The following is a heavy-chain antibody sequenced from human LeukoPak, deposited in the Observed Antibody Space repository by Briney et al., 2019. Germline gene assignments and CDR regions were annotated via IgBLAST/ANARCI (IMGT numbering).Heavy chain of an antibody. D-gene: IGHD6-6*01. CDR2: ISGSGGST. J-gene: IGHJ4*02. CDR3: AKDGYSSSSRDFGY. Sequence: PGGPLRLSCAASGFTFSSYAMSWVRQAPGKGLEWVSAISGSGGSTYYADSVKGRFTISRDNSKNTLYLQMNSLRAEDTAVYYCAKDGYSSSSRDFGYWGQGTLVTVSS. CDR1: GFTFSSYA. V-gene: IGHV3-23*01.